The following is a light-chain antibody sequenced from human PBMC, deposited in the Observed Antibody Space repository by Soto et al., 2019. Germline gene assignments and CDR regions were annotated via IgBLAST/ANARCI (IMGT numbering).Light chain of an antibody. CDR2: EVS. CDR3: SSYAGSYTWV. V-gene: IGLV2-8*01. CDR1: SSDVGANNDY. J-gene: IGLJ3*02. Sequence: QSAPTQPPSASGSPGQSVTISCTGTSSDVGANNDYVSWYQQHPGKAPKLMIYEVSKRPPGVPDRFSGSKSGNTASLTVSGLQADDEADYYCSSYAGSYTWVFGGGTKLTVL.